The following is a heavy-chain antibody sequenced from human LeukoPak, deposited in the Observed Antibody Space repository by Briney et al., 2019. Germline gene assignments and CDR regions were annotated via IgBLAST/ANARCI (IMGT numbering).Heavy chain of an antibody. CDR1: GFTFSSYW. V-gene: IGHV3-7*01. CDR3: AREQLEPTSSYAFDI. CDR2: IKQDGSGK. J-gene: IGHJ3*02. Sequence: PGGSLRLSCAASGFTFSSYWMSWVRQAPGKGLEWVANIKQDGSGKYYVDSVKGRFTISRDNAKNSLYLQMNSLRAEDTAVYYCAREQLEPTSSYAFDIWGQGTMVTVSS. D-gene: IGHD1-1*01.